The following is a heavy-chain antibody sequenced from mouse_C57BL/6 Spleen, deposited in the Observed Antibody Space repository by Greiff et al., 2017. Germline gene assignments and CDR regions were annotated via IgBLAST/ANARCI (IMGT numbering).Heavy chain of an antibody. CDR3: ARKSGSSPYSAMDY. J-gene: IGHJ4*01. Sequence: EVKVVESGGGLVKPGGSLKLSCAASGFTFSDYGMHWVRQAPEKGLEWVAYISSGSSTIYYADTVKGRVTISRDNAKNTLFLQMTSLRSEATAMYYCARKSGSSPYSAMDYWGKGTSVTVSS. CDR2: ISSGSSTI. D-gene: IGHD1-1*01. CDR1: GFTFSDYG. V-gene: IGHV5-17*01.